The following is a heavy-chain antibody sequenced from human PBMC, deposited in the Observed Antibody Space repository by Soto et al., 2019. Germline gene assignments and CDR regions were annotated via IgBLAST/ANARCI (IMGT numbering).Heavy chain of an antibody. CDR1: GFTFSSFW. V-gene: IGHV3-7*01. D-gene: IGHD3-3*01. CDR2: INQDGSEK. Sequence: PGGSLRLSCAASGFTFSSFWITWVRQAPGKGLEWVANINQDGSEKHYVDSVKGRFTLSRDNAENSVYLQMNSLRADDTAVYYCARDFGVQELDYWGQGTLVTVSP. CDR3: ARDFGVQELDY. J-gene: IGHJ4*02.